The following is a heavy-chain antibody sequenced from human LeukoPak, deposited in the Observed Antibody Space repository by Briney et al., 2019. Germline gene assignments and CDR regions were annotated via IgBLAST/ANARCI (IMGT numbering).Heavy chain of an antibody. CDR3: ARRYYDYVWGSYRYFDY. CDR1: GGSFSGYY. Sequence: SETLSLTCAVYGGSFSGYYWSWIRQPPGKGLEWIGEINHSGSTNYNPSLKSRVTISVDKSKNQFSLKLSSVTAADTAVYYCARRYYDYVWGSYRYFDYWGQGTLVTVSS. CDR2: INHSGST. V-gene: IGHV4-34*01. J-gene: IGHJ4*02. D-gene: IGHD3-16*02.